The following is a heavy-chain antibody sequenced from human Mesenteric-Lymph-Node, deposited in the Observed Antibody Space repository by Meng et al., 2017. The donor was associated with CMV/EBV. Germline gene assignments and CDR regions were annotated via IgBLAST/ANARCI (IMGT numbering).Heavy chain of an antibody. D-gene: IGHD2-2*02. Sequence: ASVKVSCKASGYTFTGYYMHWVRQAPGQGLEWMGWINPNSGGTNYAQKFQGRVTMTRDTSISTAYMELSRLRSDDTAVYYCARDPDIVVVPAAILGSNWYCDLWGRGTLVTVSS. CDR2: INPNSGGT. V-gene: IGHV1-2*02. J-gene: IGHJ2*01. CDR1: GYTFTGYY. CDR3: ARDPDIVVVPAAILGSNWYCDL.